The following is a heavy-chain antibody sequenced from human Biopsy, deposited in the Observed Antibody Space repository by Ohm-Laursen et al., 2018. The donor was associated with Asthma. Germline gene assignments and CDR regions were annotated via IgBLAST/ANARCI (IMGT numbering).Heavy chain of an antibody. V-gene: IGHV4-59*11. CDR2: VSHTGNT. J-gene: IGHJ6*02. Sequence: SETLSLTCTVSGGSIRSHDWTWIRLPPGKGLEYIGDVSHTGNTNYNPSLKSRVTMSLDTSKNQFSLRLTSVTPADTAVYYRARGSSSRLSQWELLVSGGKRAHSYYGMDVWGQGTTVTVSS. CDR1: GGSIRSHD. CDR3: ARGSSSRLSQWELLVSGGKRAHSYYGMDV. D-gene: IGHD1-26*01.